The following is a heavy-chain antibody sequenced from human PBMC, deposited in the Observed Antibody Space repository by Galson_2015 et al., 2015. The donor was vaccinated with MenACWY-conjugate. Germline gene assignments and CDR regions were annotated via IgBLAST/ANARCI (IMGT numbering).Heavy chain of an antibody. CDR3: ARWVRRTFYCSGSCDY. CDR1: GYIFTNYG. V-gene: IGHV1-18*01. J-gene: IGHJ4*02. D-gene: IGHD3-10*01. Sequence: SVKVSCKASGYIFTNYGLTWVRQAPGQGLEWMGWITTSNGNTNYAEKFQGRVTFTADASTTTAYLELRSLRTDGTAVYFCARWVRRTFYCSGSCDYWGQGTLVTVSS. CDR2: ITTSNGNT.